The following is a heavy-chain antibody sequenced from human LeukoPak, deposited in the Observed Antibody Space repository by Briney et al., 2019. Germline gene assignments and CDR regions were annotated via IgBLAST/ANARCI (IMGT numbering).Heavy chain of an antibody. V-gene: IGHV4-30-2*01. CDR2: IYHSGST. CDR3: AGRRLYYFDY. J-gene: IGHJ4*02. Sequence: SQTLSLTCAVSGVSISSGGYSWSWIRQPPGKGLEWIGYIYHSGSTYYNPSLKSRVTISVDRSKNQFSLKLSSVTAADTAAYYCAGRRLYYFDYWGQGTLVTVSS. CDR1: GVSISSGGYS.